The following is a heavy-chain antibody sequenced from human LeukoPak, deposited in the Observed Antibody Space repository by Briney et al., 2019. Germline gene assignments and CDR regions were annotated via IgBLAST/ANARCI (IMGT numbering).Heavy chain of an antibody. CDR2: IYYSGST. V-gene: IGHV4-59*01. J-gene: IGHJ4*02. CDR3: ARDLAVAGTGLDY. Sequence: SETLSLTCTVSGGSISSYYWSWIRQPPGKGLEWIGYIYYSGSTNYNPSLKSRVTISVDTSKNQFSLKLSSVTAADTAVYYCARDLAVAGTGLDYWGRGTLVTVSS. D-gene: IGHD6-19*01. CDR1: GGSISSYY.